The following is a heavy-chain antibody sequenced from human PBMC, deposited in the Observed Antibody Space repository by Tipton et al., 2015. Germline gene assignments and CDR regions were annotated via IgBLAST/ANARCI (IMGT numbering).Heavy chain of an antibody. CDR3: ARAPSDYDIWSGTYY. Sequence: TLSLTCTVSGASISSITYYWAWIRQPPGKGLEWIGSLYYSGSTDNPSLKSRVTISADKSKNQISLKLTSVTAADTAVYYCARAPSDYDIWSGTYYWGQGTLVTVSS. CDR1: GASISSITYY. V-gene: IGHV4-39*01. J-gene: IGHJ4*02. D-gene: IGHD3-3*01. CDR2: LYYSGST.